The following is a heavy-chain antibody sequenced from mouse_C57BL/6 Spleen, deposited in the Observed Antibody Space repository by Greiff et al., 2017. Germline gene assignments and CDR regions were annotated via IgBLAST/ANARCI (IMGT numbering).Heavy chain of an antibody. Sequence: QVQLQQSGPELVKPGASVKISCKASGYAFSSSWMNWVKQRPGKGLEWIGRIYPGDGDTNYNGMIKGKATLTADKSSSTAYMQLSSLASEDSAVYFCASNAMDYWGQGTSVTVSS. CDR1: GYAFSSSW. J-gene: IGHJ4*01. V-gene: IGHV1-82*01. CDR3: ASNAMDY. CDR2: IYPGDGDT.